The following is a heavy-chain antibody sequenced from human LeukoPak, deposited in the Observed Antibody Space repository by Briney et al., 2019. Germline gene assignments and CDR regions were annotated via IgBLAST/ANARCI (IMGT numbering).Heavy chain of an antibody. V-gene: IGHV1-18*01. D-gene: IGHD5-18*01. Sequence: GASVKVSCKASGGTFSSYAISWVRQAPGQGLEWMGWISAYNGNTNYAQKFQGRVTMTTDTSTSTAYMELRSLRSDDTAVYYCATPDTAMVTAFFYWGQGTLVTVSS. CDR1: GGTFSSYA. CDR3: ATPDTAMVTAFFY. J-gene: IGHJ4*02. CDR2: ISAYNGNT.